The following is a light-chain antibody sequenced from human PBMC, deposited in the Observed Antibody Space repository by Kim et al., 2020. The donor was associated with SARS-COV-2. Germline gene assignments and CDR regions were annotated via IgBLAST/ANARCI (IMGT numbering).Light chain of an antibody. V-gene: IGKV1-9*01. J-gene: IGKJ4*01. CDR2: AAS. CDR1: QSISSF. CDR3: QLLNSYPLT. Sequence: ASVGDRVTITCRASQSISSFLDWYQQKPGKAPKLLIYAASTLQSGVPSRFSGSGSGTEFTLTVSSLQPEDFATYYCQLLNSYPLTFGGGTKVDIK.